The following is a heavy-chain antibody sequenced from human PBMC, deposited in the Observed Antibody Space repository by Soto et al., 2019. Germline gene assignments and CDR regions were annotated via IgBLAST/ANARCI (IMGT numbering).Heavy chain of an antibody. Sequence: ASVKVAGKTSGYTFTSYEVKWVRQATGQGLEWMGWMNPNSGNTNYSQKFQGRVTITRDTSASTAYMELSSLRSEDTAVYYCARDLQADYWGQGTLVTVSS. CDR2: MNPNSGNT. CDR3: ARDLQADY. J-gene: IGHJ4*02. V-gene: IGHV1-8*01. CDR1: GYTFTSYE.